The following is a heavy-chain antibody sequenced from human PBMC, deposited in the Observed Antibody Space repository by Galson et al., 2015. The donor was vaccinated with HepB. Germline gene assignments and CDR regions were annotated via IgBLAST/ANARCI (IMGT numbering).Heavy chain of an antibody. J-gene: IGHJ4*02. CDR2: TWYRSKWYY. CDR1: GDSVSSTSAV. CDR3: ARTQVRAAYFDY. V-gene: IGHV6-1*01. Sequence: CAISGDSVSSTSAVWNWVRQSPSRGHEWLGRTWYRSKWYYEFAVSVESRITINPDTSKNQFSLQLSSVTPEDTAVYYCARTQVRAAYFDYWGQGTLVTVSS. D-gene: IGHD1-26*01.